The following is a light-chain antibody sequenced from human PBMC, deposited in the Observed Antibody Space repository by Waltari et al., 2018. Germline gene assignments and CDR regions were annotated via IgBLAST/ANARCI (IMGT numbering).Light chain of an antibody. Sequence: QSALTPPASVSGSPGPSITISCTGTSRDVGSNNLFSWYQQHPGQAPKRILYEATKRTSGVSNRFSGSKSGNTASLTISGLQAEDEGDYCCCSYTNTHVVFGGGTKLTVL. CDR3: CSYTNTHVV. J-gene: IGLJ2*01. CDR1: SRDVGSNNL. CDR2: EAT. V-gene: IGLV2-14*02.